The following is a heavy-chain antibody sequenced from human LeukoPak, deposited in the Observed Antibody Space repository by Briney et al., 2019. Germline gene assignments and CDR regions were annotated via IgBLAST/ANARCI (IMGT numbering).Heavy chain of an antibody. Sequence: PGGSLRLSCAASGFTFSSYAMSWVRQAPGKGLEWVSTFSGSGGSTHYADSVKGRFTISRDNAKNSLYLQMNSLRAEDTAVYYCARNFHRRLYDSSGYYPYWGQGTLVTVSS. CDR3: ARNFHRRLYDSSGYYPY. V-gene: IGHV3-23*01. CDR1: GFTFSSYA. D-gene: IGHD3-22*01. CDR2: FSGSGGST. J-gene: IGHJ4*02.